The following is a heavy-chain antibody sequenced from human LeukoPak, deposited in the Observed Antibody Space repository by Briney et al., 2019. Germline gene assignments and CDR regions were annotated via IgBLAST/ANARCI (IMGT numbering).Heavy chain of an antibody. Sequence: ASVKVSCKASRYTFTGYYMHWVRQAPGQGLEWMGWINPNSGGTNYAQKFQGRVTMTRDTSISTAYMELSRLRSYDTAVYYCARDRYSGTYLYDYWGQGTLVTVSS. J-gene: IGHJ4*02. CDR1: RYTFTGYY. D-gene: IGHD1-26*01. CDR2: INPNSGGT. V-gene: IGHV1-2*02. CDR3: ARDRYSGTYLYDY.